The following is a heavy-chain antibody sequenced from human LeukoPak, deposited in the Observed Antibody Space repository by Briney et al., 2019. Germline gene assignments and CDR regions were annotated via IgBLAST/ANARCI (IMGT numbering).Heavy chain of an antibody. V-gene: IGHV3-53*01. CDR1: GITVSSNY. CDR2: IYSGGST. J-gene: IGHJ6*02. Sequence: GGSLRLSCAASGITVSSNYMSWVRQAPGKGLEWVSVIYSGGSTYYADSVKGRFTISRDNSENTLYLQMNSLRAEDTAVYYCARIPVHDYYYYGMDVWGQGTTVTVSS. D-gene: IGHD1-1*01. CDR3: ARIPVHDYYYYGMDV.